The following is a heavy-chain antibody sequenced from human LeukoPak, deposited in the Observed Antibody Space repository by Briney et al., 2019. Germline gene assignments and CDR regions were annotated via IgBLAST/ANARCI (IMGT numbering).Heavy chain of an antibody. CDR1: GFTVSSNS. D-gene: IGHD1-26*01. V-gene: IGHV3-53*01. CDR3: ARDSGSYYPDAFDI. CDR2: IYSDNT. J-gene: IGHJ3*02. Sequence: GGSLRLSCTVSGFTVSSNSMSWVRQAPGKGLEWVSFIYSDNTHYSDSVKGRFTISRDNSKNTLYLQMNSLRAEDTAVYYCARDSGSYYPDAFDIWGQGTMVTVSS.